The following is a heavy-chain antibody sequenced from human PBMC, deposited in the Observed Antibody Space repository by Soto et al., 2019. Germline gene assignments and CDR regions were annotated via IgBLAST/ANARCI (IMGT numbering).Heavy chain of an antibody. CDR3: ARGDRMTTEQFDY. V-gene: IGHV1-8*01. CDR2: MNPNSGNT. CDR1: GYTFTSYD. D-gene: IGHD4-17*01. J-gene: IGHJ4*02. Sequence: ASAKVSCKASGYTFTSYDINWVRQATGQGLEWMGWMNPNSGNTGYAQKFQGRVTMTRNTSISTAYMELSSLRSEDTAVYYCARGDRMTTEQFDYWGQGTLVTVSS.